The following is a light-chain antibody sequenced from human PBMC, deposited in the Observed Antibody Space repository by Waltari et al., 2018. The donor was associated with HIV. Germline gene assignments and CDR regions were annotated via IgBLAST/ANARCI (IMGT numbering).Light chain of an antibody. CDR2: VNSDGSH. CDR1: SGHSSYA. V-gene: IGLV4-69*01. J-gene: IGLJ3*02. Sequence: QLVLTQSPSASASLGASVNLTCTPSSGHSSYAIAWHQQQPEKGPRYLMKVNSDGSHNKGDGIPDRFSGSSSGAERYLTISSLQSEDEADYYCQTWGSGIEVFGGGTKLTVL. CDR3: QTWGSGIEV.